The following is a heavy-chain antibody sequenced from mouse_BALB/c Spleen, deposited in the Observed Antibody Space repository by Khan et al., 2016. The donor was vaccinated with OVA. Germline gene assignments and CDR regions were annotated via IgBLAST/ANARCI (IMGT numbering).Heavy chain of an antibody. V-gene: IGHV1-4*01. CDR2: ISPSTGYI. CDR3: ARFAYYGNPYYAMDY. J-gene: IGHJ4*01. D-gene: IGHD2-10*01. Sequence: QVQLQQSGAEVARPGASVKMSCKASGYTFTSYTIQWVKQRPGQGLEWIGYISPSTGYIQYNQKFKDKATLTADKSSSTAYMQLSSLTSEDSAVYYFARFAYYGNPYYAMDYWGQGTSVTVSS. CDR1: GYTFTSYT.